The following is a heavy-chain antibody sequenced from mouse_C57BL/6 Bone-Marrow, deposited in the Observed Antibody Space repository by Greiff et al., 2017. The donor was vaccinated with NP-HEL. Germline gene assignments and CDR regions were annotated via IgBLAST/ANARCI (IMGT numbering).Heavy chain of an antibody. CDR1: GYTFTSYG. V-gene: IGHV1-81*01. CDR2: IYPRSGNT. D-gene: IGHD4-1*02. Sequence: VQLQQSGAELARPGASVKLSCKASGYTFTSYGISWVKQRTGQGLEWIGGIYPRSGNTYYNEKFKGKATLTADKSSSTAYMELRSLTSEDSAVYFCARFINWDYFDYWGQGTTLTVSS. J-gene: IGHJ2*01. CDR3: ARFINWDYFDY.